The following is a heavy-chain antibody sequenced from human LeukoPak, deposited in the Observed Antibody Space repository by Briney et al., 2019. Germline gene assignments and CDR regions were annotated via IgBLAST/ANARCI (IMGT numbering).Heavy chain of an antibody. D-gene: IGHD6-13*01. CDR1: GFTFSDYA. V-gene: IGHV3-48*04. J-gene: IGHJ4*02. CDR2: ISSSSSNI. Sequence: GGSLRLSCAASGFTFSDYAMNWVRQAPGKGLEWISYISSSSSNIYYADSVRGRFTISRDNAKNSLYLEMNSLRAEDTAVYYCANLFASSWFDYWGQGTLVTVSS. CDR3: ANLFASSWFDY.